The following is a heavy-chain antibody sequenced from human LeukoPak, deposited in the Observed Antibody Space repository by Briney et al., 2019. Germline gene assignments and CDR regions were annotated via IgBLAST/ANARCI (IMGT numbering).Heavy chain of an antibody. Sequence: ASVKVSCKASGYTFTSFGINWVRQAPGQGLEWMGWISAYKGNTNYAQNLQGRVTMTTDTSTSTAYMELRSLRSDDTAVYYCARWSRNSLSDFDYWGQGTLVTVSS. V-gene: IGHV1-18*01. CDR1: GYTFTSFG. D-gene: IGHD1-7*01. CDR2: ISAYKGNT. J-gene: IGHJ4*02. CDR3: ARWSRNSLSDFDY.